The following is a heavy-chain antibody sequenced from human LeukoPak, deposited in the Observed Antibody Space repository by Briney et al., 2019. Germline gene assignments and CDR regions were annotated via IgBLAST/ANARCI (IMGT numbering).Heavy chain of an antibody. Sequence: GASVKVSCKTSGYTFTNYALHWVRQAPGQRPEWMGWITAANGNTKYSQNFQGRVAITRDTSTSTAYMELRSLRSDDTAVYYCARDRGLDAFDIWGQGTMVTVSS. CDR1: GYTFTNYA. CDR3: ARDRGLDAFDI. J-gene: IGHJ3*02. CDR2: ITAANGNT. V-gene: IGHV1-3*01.